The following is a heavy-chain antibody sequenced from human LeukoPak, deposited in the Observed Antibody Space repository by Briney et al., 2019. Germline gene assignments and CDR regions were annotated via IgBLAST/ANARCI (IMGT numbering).Heavy chain of an antibody. CDR2: IKSKAHGGTT. CDR1: GFTFKNAW. D-gene: IGHD4-17*01. J-gene: IGHJ4*02. Sequence: GGSLRLSCAASGFTFKNAWMSWVRQAPGKGLEWVGRIKSKAHGGTTDYAAPVKDRFTVSRDDSKNTLYLQMNSLKTEDTAVYYCTTILFGYGDYFDYWGQGTLVTVSS. CDR3: TTILFGYGDYFDY. V-gene: IGHV3-15*01.